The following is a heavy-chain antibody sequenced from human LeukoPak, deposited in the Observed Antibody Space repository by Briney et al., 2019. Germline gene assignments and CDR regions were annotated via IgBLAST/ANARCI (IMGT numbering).Heavy chain of an antibody. V-gene: IGHV4-39*01. J-gene: IGHJ3*02. CDR1: GGSIRSSSYY. CDR3: ARHPIGPPSSGYYGKDAFDI. Sequence: PSETLSLTCTVYGGSIRSSSYYWGWIRQPPGKGLEWIGSIYYSGSTYYNPSLKSRVTISVDTSKNQFSLKLSSVTAADTAVYYCARHPIGPPSSGYYGKDAFDIWGQGTMVTVSS. CDR2: IYYSGST. D-gene: IGHD3-22*01.